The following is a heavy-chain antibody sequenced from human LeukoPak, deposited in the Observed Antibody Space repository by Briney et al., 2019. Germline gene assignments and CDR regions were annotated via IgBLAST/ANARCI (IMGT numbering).Heavy chain of an antibody. Sequence: QSGGSLRLSCTASGFTFSSYEMSWVRQAPGKGLEWVSFITTSGSTIYYADSVKGRFTISRDNAKNSLYLQMNSLRAEDTAVYYCARDDYCSSSSCLPQFNAFYLWGQGTMVTVSS. J-gene: IGHJ3*01. D-gene: IGHD2-2*01. CDR1: GFTFSSYE. CDR3: ARDDYCSSSSCLPQFNAFYL. V-gene: IGHV3-48*03. CDR2: ITTSGSTI.